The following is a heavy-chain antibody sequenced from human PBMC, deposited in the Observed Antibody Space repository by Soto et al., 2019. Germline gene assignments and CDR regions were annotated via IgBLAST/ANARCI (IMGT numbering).Heavy chain of an antibody. D-gene: IGHD3-22*01. CDR1: GGSISSGGYY. CDR2: IYYSGST. CDR3: ARAGIYDSSRYYYYY. V-gene: IGHV4-31*03. J-gene: IGHJ4*02. Sequence: SETLSLTCTVSGGSISSGGYYWSWIRQHPGKGLEWIGYIYYSGSTYYNPALKSRVTISVDTTKNQFSLKLSSVTAADTAVYYCARAGIYDSSRYYYYYWGQGTLVTVSS.